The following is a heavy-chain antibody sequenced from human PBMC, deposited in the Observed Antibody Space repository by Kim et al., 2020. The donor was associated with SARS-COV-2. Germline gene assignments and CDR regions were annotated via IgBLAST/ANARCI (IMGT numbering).Heavy chain of an antibody. D-gene: IGHD3-22*01. CDR3: ASYDSSGYYPFDY. Sequence: YNPSLKSRVTISVDTSKNQFSLKLSSVTAADTAVYYCASYDSSGYYPFDYWGQGTLVTVSS. J-gene: IGHJ4*02. V-gene: IGHV4-31*02.